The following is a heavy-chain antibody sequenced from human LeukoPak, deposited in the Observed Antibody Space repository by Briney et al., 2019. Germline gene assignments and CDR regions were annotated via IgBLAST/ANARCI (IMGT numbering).Heavy chain of an antibody. D-gene: IGHD2-8*01. Sequence: GGSLRLACAASGFTFEDYGMRGVRQARGKGLEGGSGINWNGGSTGYADSVRGRFTISRDDAKHSLYLQVNSVRAGDTALYYCPRVPLMVYDNWFDPWSQGTLVTVSS. J-gene: IGHJ5*02. CDR3: PRVPLMVYDNWFDP. CDR2: INWNGGST. V-gene: IGHV3-20*04. CDR1: GFTFEDYG.